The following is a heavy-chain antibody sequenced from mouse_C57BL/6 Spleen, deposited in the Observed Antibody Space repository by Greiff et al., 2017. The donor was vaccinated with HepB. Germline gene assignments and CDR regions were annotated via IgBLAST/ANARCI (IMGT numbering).Heavy chain of an antibody. CDR1: GYTFTDYY. D-gene: IGHD2-4*01. J-gene: IGHJ2*01. V-gene: IGHV1-76*01. Sequence: VQLQQSGAELVRPGASVKLSCKASGYTFTDYYINWVKQRPGQGLEWIARLYPGSGKTYYNEKFKGKATLTAEKYSSTAYMQLSSLTAEDAAFYFCARGGLRRGVFDYWVQGTTLTVSS. CDR2: LYPGSGKT. CDR3: ARGGLRRGVFDY.